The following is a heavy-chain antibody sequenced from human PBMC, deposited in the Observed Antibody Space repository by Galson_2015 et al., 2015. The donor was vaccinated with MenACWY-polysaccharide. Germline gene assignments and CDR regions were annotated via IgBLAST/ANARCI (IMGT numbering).Heavy chain of an antibody. Sequence: SLRLSCAGSGFNFGGNGLHWVRQAPGKGLEWVALIRNDGRKHYPDAVKGRFTISRDNSKNTLYLQMNSLRPEDTAVYYCARSPSRRVIAAASHWGQGALVSVSS. CDR1: GFNFGGNG. D-gene: IGHD6-13*01. CDR3: ARSPSRRVIAAASH. J-gene: IGHJ4*02. CDR2: IRNDGRK. V-gene: IGHV3-30*02.